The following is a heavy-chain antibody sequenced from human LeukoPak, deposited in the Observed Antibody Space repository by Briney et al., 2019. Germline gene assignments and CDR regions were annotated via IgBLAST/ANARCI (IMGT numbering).Heavy chain of an antibody. CDR3: ARVYSSSWYASLGQYYYYGMDV. Sequence: GGSLRLSCAASGFTFSSYDMHWVRQATGKGLEWVSAIGTAGDTYYPGSVKGRFTISRENAKNSLYPQMNSLRAGDTAVYYCARVYSSSWYASLGQYYYYGMDVWGQGTTVTVSS. V-gene: IGHV3-13*01. CDR1: GFTFSSYD. CDR2: IGTAGDT. D-gene: IGHD6-13*01. J-gene: IGHJ6*02.